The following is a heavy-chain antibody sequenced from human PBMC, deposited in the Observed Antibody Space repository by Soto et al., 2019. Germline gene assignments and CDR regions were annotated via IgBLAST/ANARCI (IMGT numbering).Heavy chain of an antibody. CDR1: GGSISAYY. D-gene: IGHD1-26*01. CDR3: GRVGSGSYYDFNWFDP. Sequence: SETLSLTCTFSGGSISAYYWSWIRQPPGKGLEWIGHIYYSGSTNYSPSLKSRVSISIDTSKRQFSLNLRSVTAADTAVYYCGRVGSGSYYDFNWFDPWGQGKVVTVSS. J-gene: IGHJ5*02. V-gene: IGHV4-59*01. CDR2: IYYSGST.